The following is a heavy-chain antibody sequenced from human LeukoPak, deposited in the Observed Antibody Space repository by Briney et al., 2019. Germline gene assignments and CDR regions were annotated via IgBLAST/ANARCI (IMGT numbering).Heavy chain of an antibody. CDR3: ARDLVQLWSKDY. V-gene: IGHV3-48*03. D-gene: IGHD5-18*01. CDR2: ISSSGRNI. Sequence: PGGSLRLSCAASGFTFSNYEFNWVSQAPGKGLEWVSYISSSGRNIYYADSVKGRFTISRDNAKNSLYLQMNSLRAEDTAVYYCARDLVQLWSKDYWGQGTLVTVSS. J-gene: IGHJ4*02. CDR1: GFTFSNYE.